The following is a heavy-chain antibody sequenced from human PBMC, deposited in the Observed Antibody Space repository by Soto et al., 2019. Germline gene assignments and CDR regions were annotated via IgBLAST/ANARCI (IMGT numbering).Heavy chain of an antibody. CDR3: ARGGQDFWSGPFDY. CDR2: IDNSGST. J-gene: IGHJ4*02. CDR1: GGSISNYF. D-gene: IGHD3-3*01. V-gene: IGHV4-4*07. Sequence: SETLSLTCTVSGGSISNYFCNWIRQPAGKGLEWIGRIDNSGSTNYNPSLKSRITMSADTSRNQFSLKSNSVTAADTAVYYCARGGQDFWSGPFDYWGQGALVTVSS.